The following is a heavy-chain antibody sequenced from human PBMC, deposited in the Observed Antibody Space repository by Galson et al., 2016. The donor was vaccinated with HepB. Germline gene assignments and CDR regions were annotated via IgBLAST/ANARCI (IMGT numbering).Heavy chain of an antibody. V-gene: IGHV5-51*01. D-gene: IGHD3-3*01. J-gene: IGHJ6*02. CDR1: GYNFNIYW. CDR2: IYPGDSDT. Sequence: QSGAEVKQPGESLKISCTTSGYNFNIYWNAWARQMPGTGPEWMGNIYPGDSDTRYSPSFQGQVTITADKSTSTAYLQWSSLKASDTAMFYCARVFWPPHRDRYYYGMDVWGQGTTVTVSS. CDR3: ARVFWPPHRDRYYYGMDV.